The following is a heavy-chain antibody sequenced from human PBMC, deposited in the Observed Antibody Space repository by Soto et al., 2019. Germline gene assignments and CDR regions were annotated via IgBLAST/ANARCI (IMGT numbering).Heavy chain of an antibody. J-gene: IGHJ5*02. V-gene: IGHV3-23*01. CDR1: GFTFSSYA. CDR2: ISGSGGST. D-gene: IGHD3-10*01. CDR3: AKPPYYYGSGSYPTQYNWFDP. Sequence: GGSLRLSCAASGFTFSSYAMSWVRQAPGKGLEWVSAISGSGGSTYYADSVKGRFTISRDNSKNTLYLQMNSLRAEDTAVYYCAKPPYYYGSGSYPTQYNWFDPWGQGTLVTVSS.